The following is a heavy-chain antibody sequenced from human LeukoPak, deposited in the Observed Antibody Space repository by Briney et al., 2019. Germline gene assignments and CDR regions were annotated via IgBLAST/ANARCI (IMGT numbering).Heavy chain of an antibody. CDR2: INPNSGGT. CDR3: ARETYSNILTGTDY. Sequence: ASVKVSCKVSGYTFTGYYMHWVRQAPGQGLEWMGWINPNSGGTNYAQKFQGRVTMTRDTSIGTAYMELSRLRSDDTAVYYCARETYSNILTGTDYWGPGTLVTVSS. CDR1: GYTFTGYY. D-gene: IGHD3-9*01. J-gene: IGHJ4*02. V-gene: IGHV1-2*02.